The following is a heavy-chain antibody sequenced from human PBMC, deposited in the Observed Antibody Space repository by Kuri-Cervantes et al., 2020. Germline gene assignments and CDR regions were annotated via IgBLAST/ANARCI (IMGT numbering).Heavy chain of an antibody. CDR3: ARDLEGSEYPAPFDY. V-gene: IGHV1-18*01. CDR1: GYTFSSYG. Sequence: ASVKVSCKASGYTFSSYGISWVRQAPGQGLEWMGWISAYNGDTNYAQKFQGRLTMTTDTSTSTAYMELRSLRSDDTAVYYCARDLEGSEYPAPFDYWGQGTLVTVSS. CDR2: ISAYNGDT. D-gene: IGHD2-15*01. J-gene: IGHJ4*02.